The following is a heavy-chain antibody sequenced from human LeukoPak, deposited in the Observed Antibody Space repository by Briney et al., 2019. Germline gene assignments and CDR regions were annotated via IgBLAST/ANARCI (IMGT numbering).Heavy chain of an antibody. CDR3: AKVFEVRGARRPKDY. CDR1: GFTFSDYG. D-gene: IGHD3-10*01. V-gene: IGHV3-30*18. Sequence: GRRLRLSCAASGFTFSDYGMHWVRPAPGKGLEWVALISYDGGNRFYADSVRDRFSISRDNSKNTLFLQMNSLRIEDTAVYYCAKVFEVRGARRPKDYWGQGTLVIVSS. J-gene: IGHJ4*02. CDR2: ISYDGGNR.